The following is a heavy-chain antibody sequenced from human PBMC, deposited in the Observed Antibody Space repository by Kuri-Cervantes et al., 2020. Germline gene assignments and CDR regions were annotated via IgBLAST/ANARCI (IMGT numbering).Heavy chain of an antibody. J-gene: IGHJ4*02. CDR2: IYYSGST. V-gene: IGHV4-59*01. D-gene: IGHD1-26*01. CDR1: GGSISSYY. CDR3: AREGGGSYPPGYDS. Sequence: SETLSLTCTVSGGSISSYYWSWIRQPPGKGLEWIGYIYYSGSTNYNPSLKSRVTISVDTSKNQFSLKLSSVTAADTAVYYCAREGGGSYPPGYDSWGQGTLVTVSS.